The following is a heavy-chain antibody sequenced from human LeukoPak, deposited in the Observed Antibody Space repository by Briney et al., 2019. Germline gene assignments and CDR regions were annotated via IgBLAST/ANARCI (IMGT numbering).Heavy chain of an antibody. CDR1: GGSISSGGYS. Sequence: SQTLSLTCAVSGGSISSGGYSWSWIRQPPGKGLEWIGYIYHSGSTYYNPSLKSRVTISVDRSKNQFSLKLSSVTAADTAVYYCARASQGYYYGMDVWGQGTTVTVSS. J-gene: IGHJ6*02. CDR3: ARASQGYYYGMDV. CDR2: IYHSGST. D-gene: IGHD6-6*01. V-gene: IGHV4-30-2*01.